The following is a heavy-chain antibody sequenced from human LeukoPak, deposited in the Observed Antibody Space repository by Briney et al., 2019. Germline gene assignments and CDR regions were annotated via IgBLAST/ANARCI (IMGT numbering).Heavy chain of an antibody. D-gene: IGHD3-16*01. CDR1: GFTFSSYS. CDR2: ISSSSSYI. CDR3: ARGPPGRFRDGLGTLVY. J-gene: IGHJ4*02. V-gene: IGHV3-21*01. Sequence: GGSLRLSCAASGFTFSSYSMNWVRQAPGKGLEWVSSISSSSSYIYYADSVKGRFTISRDNAKNSLYLQMNSLRAEDTAVYYCARGPPGRFRDGLGTLVYWGQGTLVTVSS.